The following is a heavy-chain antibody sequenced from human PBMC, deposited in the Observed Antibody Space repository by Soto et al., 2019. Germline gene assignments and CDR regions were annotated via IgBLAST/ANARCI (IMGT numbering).Heavy chain of an antibody. V-gene: IGHV3-33*08. CDR1: GFRFRSSG. CDR2: IFYDGGKI. Sequence: GESLRLSCAASGFRFRSSGMHWVRQAPGKGLEWVADIFYDGGKIHYADSVKGRFTISRDNSKNIVYFQMNNLRVEDTGLYYCERFSCQLSTYISVSLVVWGHGTLGTV. D-gene: IGHD6-19*01. CDR3: ERFSCQLSTYISVSLVV. J-gene: IGHJ1*01.